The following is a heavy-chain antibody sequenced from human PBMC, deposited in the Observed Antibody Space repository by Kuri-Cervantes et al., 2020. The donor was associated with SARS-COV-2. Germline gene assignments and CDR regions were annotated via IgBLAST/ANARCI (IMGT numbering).Heavy chain of an antibody. J-gene: IGHJ3*02. CDR3: ARNYYDSSGYYLEAFDT. V-gene: IGHV4-59*12. CDR2: IYYSGST. Sequence: SETLSLTCTVSGGSISSYYWSWIRQPPGKGLEWIGYIYYSGSTNYNPSLKSRVTISVDTSKNQFSLKLSSVTAADTAVYYCARNYYDSSGYYLEAFDTWGQGTMVTVSS. CDR1: GGSISSYY. D-gene: IGHD3-22*01.